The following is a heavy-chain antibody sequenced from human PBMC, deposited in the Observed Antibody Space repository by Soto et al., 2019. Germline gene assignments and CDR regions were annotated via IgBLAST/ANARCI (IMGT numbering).Heavy chain of an antibody. CDR2: ISRDGSST. CDR1: GFTFSSYW. J-gene: IGHJ4*02. CDR3: ACVAATGY. D-gene: IGHD2-15*01. V-gene: IGHV3-74*01. Sequence: PGGSLRLSCVASGFTFSSYWMHWVRQAPGKGLVWVSRISRDGSSTTYADSVKGRFTISRDNAKSTLYLQMNSLRAEDTAVYYCACVAATGYWGQGTLVTVSS.